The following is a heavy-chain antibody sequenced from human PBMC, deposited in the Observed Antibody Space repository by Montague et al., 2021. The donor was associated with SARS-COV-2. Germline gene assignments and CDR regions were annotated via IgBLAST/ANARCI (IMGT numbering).Heavy chain of an antibody. V-gene: IGHV4-39*01. J-gene: IGHJ5*02. D-gene: IGHD3-10*01. CDR3: VRRGGTYYYGSGSFDP. Sequence: SETLSLTCKVSGDSITTTTYYWVWIRQPPGKGLEWIGSIYYSGSTFYNPSLKSRLSMSMDTSTNQFSLRLTSMTAADTAIYYCVRRGGTYYYGSGSFDPWGQGTLVAVSS. CDR2: IYYSGST. CDR1: GDSITTTTYY.